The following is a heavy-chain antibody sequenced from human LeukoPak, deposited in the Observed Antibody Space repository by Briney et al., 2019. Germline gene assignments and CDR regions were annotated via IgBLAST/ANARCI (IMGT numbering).Heavy chain of an antibody. D-gene: IGHD3-9*01. Sequence: SETLSLTCTISGYSSSNGYYWGWIRQPPGKGLEWIGYIYYSGSTNYNPSLKSRVTISVDTSKNQFSLKLSSVTAADTAVYYCARDSLTGVVDYWGQGTLVTVSS. CDR3: ARDSLTGVVDY. CDR2: IYYSGST. J-gene: IGHJ4*02. CDR1: GYSSSNGYY. V-gene: IGHV4-61*01.